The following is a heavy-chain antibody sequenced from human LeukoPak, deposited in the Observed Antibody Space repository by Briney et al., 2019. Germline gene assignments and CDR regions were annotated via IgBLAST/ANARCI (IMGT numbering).Heavy chain of an antibody. J-gene: IGHJ4*02. CDR2: ISGSDGST. Sequence: GGSLRLSCAASGFTFSSYAMSWVRQAPGKGLEWVSAISGSDGSTYYADSVKGRFTISRDNSKNTLYLQMNSLRAEDTAVYYCAKGPGSAVAGHFDYWGQGTLVTVSS. CDR3: AKGPGSAVAGHFDY. V-gene: IGHV3-23*01. D-gene: IGHD6-19*01. CDR1: GFTFSSYA.